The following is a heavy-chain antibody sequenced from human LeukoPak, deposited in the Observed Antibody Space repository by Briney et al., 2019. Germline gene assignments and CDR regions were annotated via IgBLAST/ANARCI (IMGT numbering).Heavy chain of an antibody. CDR3: ARRQYSGYDFDF. J-gene: IGHJ4*02. D-gene: IGHD5-12*01. CDR1: GYIFTNYW. Sequence: GESLKISCKASGYIFTNYWIGWVRQMPGKGLEWMGIIYPRDFDTRYSPSFQGQVTVSADKSISTAYLQRNTLEASDTAMYYCARRQYSGYDFDFWGQGTLVTVSS. CDR2: IYPRDFDT. V-gene: IGHV5-51*01.